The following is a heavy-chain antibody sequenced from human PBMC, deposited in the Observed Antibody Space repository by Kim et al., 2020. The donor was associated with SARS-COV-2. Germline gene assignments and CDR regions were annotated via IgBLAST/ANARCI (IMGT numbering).Heavy chain of an antibody. CDR1: GFTFGDYA. CDR3: TRVGIWFGELFSPQDY. D-gene: IGHD3-10*01. J-gene: IGHJ4*02. V-gene: IGHV3-49*04. Sequence: GGSLRLSCTASGFTFGDYAMSWVRQSPGKGLEWVGFIRSKAYGGTTEYAASVKGRFTISRDDSKSIAYLQMNSLKTEDTAVYYCTRVGIWFGELFSPQDYWGQGTLVTVSS. CDR2: IRSKAYGGTT.